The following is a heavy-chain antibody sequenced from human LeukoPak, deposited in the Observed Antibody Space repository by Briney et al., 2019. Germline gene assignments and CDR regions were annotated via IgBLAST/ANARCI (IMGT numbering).Heavy chain of an antibody. D-gene: IGHD1-26*01. CDR1: GFTFSSYA. CDR3: AKGWRSPLDY. CDR2: ISYDGSNK. V-gene: IGHV3-30-3*02. J-gene: IGHJ4*02. Sequence: GGSLRLSCAASGFTFSSYAMHWVRQAPGKGLEWVAVISYDGSNKYYADSVKGRFTISRDNSKNTLYLQMNSLRAEDTAVYYCAKGWRSPLDYWGQGTLVTVSS.